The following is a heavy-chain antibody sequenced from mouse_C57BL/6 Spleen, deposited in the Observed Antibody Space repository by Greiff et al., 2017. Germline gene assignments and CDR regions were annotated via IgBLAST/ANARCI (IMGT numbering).Heavy chain of an antibody. CDR2: ISGGGGNT. Sequence: EVMLVESGGGLVKPGGSLKLSCAASGFTFSSYTMSWVRQTPEKRLEWVATISGGGGNTYYPDSVKGRFTISRDNAKNTLYLQMSSLRSEDTALYYCARRYYGSSPWFAYWGQGTLVTVSA. CDR3: ARRYYGSSPWFAY. CDR1: GFTFSSYT. D-gene: IGHD1-1*01. V-gene: IGHV5-9*01. J-gene: IGHJ3*01.